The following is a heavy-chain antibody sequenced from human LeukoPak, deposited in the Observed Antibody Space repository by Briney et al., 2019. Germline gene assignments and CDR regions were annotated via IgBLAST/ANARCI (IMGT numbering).Heavy chain of an antibody. CDR3: ARDKRGGGNGNWFDP. CDR2: IYSGGST. J-gene: IGHJ5*02. D-gene: IGHD3-10*01. V-gene: IGHV4-4*07. CDR1: GGSISSYY. Sequence: SETLSLTCTVSGGSISSYYWSWIRQPAGKGLEWIGRIYSGGSTNYNPSLKSRVSMSVDTSKNQLSLKLSSVTAADTAVYYCARDKRGGGNGNWFDPWGQGTLVTVSS.